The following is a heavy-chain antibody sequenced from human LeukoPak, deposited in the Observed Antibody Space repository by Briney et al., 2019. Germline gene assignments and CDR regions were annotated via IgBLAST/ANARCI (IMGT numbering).Heavy chain of an antibody. CDR2: ISGSGGST. Sequence: GVTLTLTCTASGFTFSSYAMSWVRNAPGKGMEWVSAISGSGGSTYYADSVKGRFTISRDNSKNTLYLQMNSLRAEDTAVYYCAKDWGYSYGYSYYFDYWGQGTLVTVSS. CDR1: GFTFSSYA. V-gene: IGHV3-23*01. CDR3: AKDWGYSYGYSYYFDY. D-gene: IGHD5-18*01. J-gene: IGHJ4*02.